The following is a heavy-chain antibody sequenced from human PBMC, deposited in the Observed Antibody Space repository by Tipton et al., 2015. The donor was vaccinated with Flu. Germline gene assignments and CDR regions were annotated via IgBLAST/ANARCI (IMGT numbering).Heavy chain of an antibody. J-gene: IGHJ4*02. Sequence: VQLVQSGGGLVQPGESLRLSCAASGFTFSSNWMSWVRQAPGKGLEWVANIKADGSEKHYVDSVKGRFTTSRDNAKNSLFLQMNSLRPDDTAVYYCARDWNYRLDYWGQGTLVTVSS. V-gene: IGHV3-7*01. D-gene: IGHD1-7*01. CDR3: ARDWNYRLDY. CDR1: GFTFSSNW. CDR2: IKADGSEK.